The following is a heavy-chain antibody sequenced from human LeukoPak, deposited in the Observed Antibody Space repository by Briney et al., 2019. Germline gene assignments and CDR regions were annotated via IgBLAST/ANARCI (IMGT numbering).Heavy chain of an antibody. D-gene: IGHD3-10*01. J-gene: IGHJ5*02. CDR1: GGSISSGDYY. V-gene: IGHV4-30-4*01. Sequence: TSETLSLTCTVSGGSISSGDYYWSWIRQPPGKGLEWIGYIYYSGSTYYNPSLKSRVTISVDTSKNQFSLKLSSVTAADTAVYYCPSAQGSPHPRWFAPWAKEPVVPV. CDR3: PSAQGSPHPRWFAP. CDR2: IYYSGST.